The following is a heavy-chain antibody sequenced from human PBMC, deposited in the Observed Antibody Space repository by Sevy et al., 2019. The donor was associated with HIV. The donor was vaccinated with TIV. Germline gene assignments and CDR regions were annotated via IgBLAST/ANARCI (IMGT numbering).Heavy chain of an antibody. CDR1: GYTFTSYD. J-gene: IGHJ6*02. Sequence: ASVKVSCKASGYTFTSYDINWVRQATGQGLEWMGWMNPNSGNTGYAQKFQGRVTMTRNTSISTAYMELGSLRSEDTAVYYCARVPGYSYLAFNYYYYGMDVWGQGTTVTVSS. D-gene: IGHD5-18*01. V-gene: IGHV1-8*01. CDR2: MNPNSGNT. CDR3: ARVPGYSYLAFNYYYYGMDV.